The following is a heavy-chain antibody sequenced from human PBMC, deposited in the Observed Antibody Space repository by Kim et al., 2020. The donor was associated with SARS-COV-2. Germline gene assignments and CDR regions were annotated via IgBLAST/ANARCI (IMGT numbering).Heavy chain of an antibody. CDR3: ARDYSSSSLQPNAFDI. CDR2: INPNSGGT. Sequence: ASVKVSCKASGYTFTGYYMHWVRQAPGQGLEWMGRINPNSGGTNYAQKFQGRVTMTRDTSISTAYMELSRLRSDDTAVYYCARDYSSSSLQPNAFDIWGQGTMVTVSS. CDR1: GYTFTGYY. J-gene: IGHJ3*02. V-gene: IGHV1-2*06. D-gene: IGHD6-6*01.